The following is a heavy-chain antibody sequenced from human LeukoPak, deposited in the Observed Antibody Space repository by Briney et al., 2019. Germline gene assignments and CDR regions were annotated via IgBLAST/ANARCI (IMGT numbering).Heavy chain of an antibody. J-gene: IGHJ5*02. Sequence: ASVKVSCKASGYTFTSYDINWVRQATGQGLEWMGWMNPNSGNTGYAQKFQGRVTMTRNTSISTAYMELSSLRSEDTAVYYCARRLPIAEAGRGLANWFDPWGQGTLVTVSS. CDR3: ARRLPIAEAGRGLANWFDP. CDR1: GYTFTSYD. CDR2: MNPNSGNT. V-gene: IGHV1-8*01. D-gene: IGHD6-19*01.